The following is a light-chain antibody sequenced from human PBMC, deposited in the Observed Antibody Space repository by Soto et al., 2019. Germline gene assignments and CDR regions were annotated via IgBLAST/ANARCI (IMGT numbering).Light chain of an antibody. CDR1: QTISSW. J-gene: IGKJ4*01. V-gene: IGKV1-5*01. CDR2: DAS. CDR3: QQYHSYPLT. Sequence: DIEMTQSPSTLSASVGDRVTITCRASQTISSWLAWYQQKPGKAPNLLIYDASSLESGVPSRFSGSGSGTEFTLTISSLQPDDFATYYCQQYHSYPLTFGGGTRWIS.